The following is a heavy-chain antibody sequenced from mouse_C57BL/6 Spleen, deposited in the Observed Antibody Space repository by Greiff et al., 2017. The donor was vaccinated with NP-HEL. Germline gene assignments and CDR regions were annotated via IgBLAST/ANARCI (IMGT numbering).Heavy chain of an antibody. CDR3: TSWLLRSY. CDR1: GYTFTDYE. CDR2: IDPETGGT. J-gene: IGHJ3*01. V-gene: IGHV1-15*01. D-gene: IGHD1-1*01. Sequence: QVQLKESGAELVRPGASVTLSCKASGYTFTDYEMHWVKQTPVHGLEWIGAIDPETGGTAYNQKFKGKAILTADKSSSTAYMELRSLTSEDSAVYYCTSWLLRSYWGQGTLVTVSA.